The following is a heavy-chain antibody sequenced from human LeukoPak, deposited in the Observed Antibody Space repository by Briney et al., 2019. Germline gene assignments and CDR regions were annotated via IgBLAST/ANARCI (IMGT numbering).Heavy chain of an antibody. D-gene: IGHD3-3*01. J-gene: IGHJ5*02. CDR2: IYYSGGT. Sequence: SETLSLTCTVSGGSISSGGYYWRWIRQHPGKGLGRIGYIYYSGGTYYNPSRKSRVTTPVDTSKNQFSLKLGSVTAADTAVYYCARAPVTDFWSGYYPSWFEPWGQGTLVTVSS. CDR1: GGSISSGGYY. V-gene: IGHV4-31*03. CDR3: ARAPVTDFWSGYYPSWFEP.